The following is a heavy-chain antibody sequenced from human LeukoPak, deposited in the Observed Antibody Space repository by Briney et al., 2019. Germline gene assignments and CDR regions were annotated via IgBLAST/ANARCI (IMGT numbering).Heavy chain of an antibody. CDR3: ARDTAAGNGFFHY. CDR1: GFTFSSYS. J-gene: IGHJ4*02. D-gene: IGHD6-13*01. V-gene: IGHV3-21*01. CDR2: ISSSSSYI. Sequence: GGSLRLSCAASGFTFSSYSMNWVRQAPGKGLEWVSSISSSSSYIYYADSVKGRFTISRDNAKNSLYLQMNSLRAEDTAVYYCARDTAAGNGFFHYWGQGTLVTVSS.